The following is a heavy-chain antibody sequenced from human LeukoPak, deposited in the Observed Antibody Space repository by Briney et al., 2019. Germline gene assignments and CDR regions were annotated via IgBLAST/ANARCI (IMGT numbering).Heavy chain of an antibody. CDR1: GYTFTSYD. Sequence: ASVKVSCKASGYTFTSYDINWVRQATGQGLEWMGWINPNSGGTNYAQKFQGRVTMTRDTSISTAYMELSRLKSDDTAVYYCARESEGGHIDYWGQGTLVTVSS. J-gene: IGHJ4*02. V-gene: IGHV1-2*02. CDR2: INPNSGGT. D-gene: IGHD1-26*01. CDR3: ARESEGGHIDY.